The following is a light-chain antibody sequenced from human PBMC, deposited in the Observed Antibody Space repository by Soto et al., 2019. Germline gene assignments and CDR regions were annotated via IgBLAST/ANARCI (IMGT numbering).Light chain of an antibody. CDR1: QSVANNY. V-gene: IGKV3-20*01. J-gene: IGKJ1*01. Sequence: EIVLTQSPGTLSLSPGERATLSCRASQSVANNYLAWFRQKPGQTPRLLIHGASSRAAGIPDRFSGSGSGTDFTLTISRLEPEDFAVFYCQQYGTSPWTFGQGTKV. CDR3: QQYGTSPWT. CDR2: GAS.